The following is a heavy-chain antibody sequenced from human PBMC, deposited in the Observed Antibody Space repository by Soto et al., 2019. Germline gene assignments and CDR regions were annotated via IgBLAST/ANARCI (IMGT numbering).Heavy chain of an antibody. CDR1: GFTFSDYA. CDR2: ISFDGSNE. CDR3: ARPAATVIFYSGMDV. J-gene: IGHJ6*02. D-gene: IGHD4-17*01. Sequence: SLRLSCAASGFTFSDYAMHWVRQAPGKGLEWVAIISFDGSNEHYADSVQGRFTISRDNSENTLYLQMNSLRADDTAVYYCARPAATVIFYSGMDVWGQGTTVTVSS. V-gene: IGHV3-30-3*01.